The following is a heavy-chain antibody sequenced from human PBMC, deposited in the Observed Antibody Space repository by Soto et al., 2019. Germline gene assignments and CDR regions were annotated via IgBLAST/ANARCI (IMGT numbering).Heavy chain of an antibody. V-gene: IGHV4-59*01. D-gene: IGHD3-22*01. CDR1: GGSISSYY. CDR2: IYYSGST. J-gene: IGHJ4*02. Sequence: SETLSLTCTVSGGSISSYYWIWIRQPPGKGLEWIGYIYYSGSTNYNPSLKSRVTISVDTSKNQFSLKLSSVTAADTAVYYCAREAYYYDSSGYYSNPIIDYWGQGTLVTVSS. CDR3: AREAYYYDSSGYYSNPIIDY.